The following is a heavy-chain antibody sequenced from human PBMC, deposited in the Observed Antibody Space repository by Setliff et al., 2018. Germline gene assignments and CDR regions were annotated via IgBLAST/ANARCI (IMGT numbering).Heavy chain of an antibody. D-gene: IGHD3-10*01. J-gene: IGHJ4*02. CDR2: IYTSGST. CDR3: ARHLLVQGTYHFDY. V-gene: IGHV4-61*02. CDR1: GGSISSGTYY. Sequence: PSETLSLTCTVSGGSISSGTYYWSWIRQPAGKGLEWIGRIYTSGSTNYNPSLKSRVTMSLDTSKNQFSLKLTSVTAADTALYYCARHLLVQGTYHFDYWGQGSPVTVSS.